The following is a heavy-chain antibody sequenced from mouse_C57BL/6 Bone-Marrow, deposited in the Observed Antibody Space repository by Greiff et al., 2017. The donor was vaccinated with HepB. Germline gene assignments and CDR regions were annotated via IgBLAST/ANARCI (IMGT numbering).Heavy chain of an antibody. CDR1: GFTFSSYA. V-gene: IGHV5-4*01. D-gene: IGHD2-5*01. Sequence: EVQGVESGGGLVKPGGSLKLSCAASGFTFSSYAMSWVRQTPEKRLEWVATISDGGSYTYYPDNVKGRFTISRDNAKNNLYLQMSHLKSEDTAMYYCARDLIVTDYYAMDYWGQGTSVTVSS. CDR3: ARDLIVTDYYAMDY. CDR2: ISDGGSYT. J-gene: IGHJ4*01.